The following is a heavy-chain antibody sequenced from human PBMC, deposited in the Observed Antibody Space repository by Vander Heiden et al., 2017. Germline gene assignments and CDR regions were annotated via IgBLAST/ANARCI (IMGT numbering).Heavy chain of an antibody. Sequence: QVQLVQSGAEVKKPGASVNVSCKASGYTFTSYGISWVRQAPGQGLEWMGWISAYNRNTNYAQKFQGRVTMTTDTSTSTAFMELRSLRSDDTAVYYGARDGMGATRSWFDRWGQGTLVTVSS. CDR1: GYTFTSYG. CDR3: ARDGMGATRSWFDR. J-gene: IGHJ5*02. CDR2: ISAYNRNT. V-gene: IGHV1-18*01. D-gene: IGHD1-26*01.